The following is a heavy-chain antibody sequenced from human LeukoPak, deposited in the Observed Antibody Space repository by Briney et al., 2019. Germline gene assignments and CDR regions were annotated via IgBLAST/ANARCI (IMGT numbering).Heavy chain of an antibody. Sequence: PGGSLSLSCSVSGFTFSNYAMHWVRQAPGKGLEYVSGISSNGGSTYYADSVKGRFTISRDNSKNTLYLQMSSLRAEDTAVYYCVILRHTLVRWGQGTLVTVSS. D-gene: IGHD3-10*01. V-gene: IGHV3-64D*06. CDR2: ISSNGGST. CDR3: VILRHTLVR. CDR1: GFTFSNYA. J-gene: IGHJ4*02.